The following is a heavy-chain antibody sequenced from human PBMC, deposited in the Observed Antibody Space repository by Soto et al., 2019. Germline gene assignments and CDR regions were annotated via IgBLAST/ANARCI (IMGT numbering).Heavy chain of an antibody. J-gene: IGHJ4*02. V-gene: IGHV4-39*01. Sequence: EWIGSIYYSGSTYYNPSLKSRVTISVDTSKNQFSLKLSSVTAADTAVYYCARVPSGTFDYWGQGTLVTVSS. D-gene: IGHD3-10*01. CDR3: ARVPSGTFDY. CDR2: IYYSGST.